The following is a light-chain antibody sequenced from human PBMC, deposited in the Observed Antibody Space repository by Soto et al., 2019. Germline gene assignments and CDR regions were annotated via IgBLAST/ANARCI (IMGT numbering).Light chain of an antibody. V-gene: IGKV3-11*01. J-gene: IGKJ4*01. CDR1: QNVYNN. CDR3: QQRSNWPPT. Sequence: EIVMTQSPATLSLSPGERATLSCRASQNVYNNLAWYQQKPGQAPRLLIYDASNRATGIPARFSGSGSGTDFTLTISSLEPEDFAVYYCQQRSNWPPTFGGGTKVDIK. CDR2: DAS.